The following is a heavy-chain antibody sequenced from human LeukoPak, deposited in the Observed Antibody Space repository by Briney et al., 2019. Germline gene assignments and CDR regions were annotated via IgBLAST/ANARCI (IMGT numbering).Heavy chain of an antibody. V-gene: IGHV4-59*11. J-gene: IGHJ4*02. Sequence: SETLSLTCTVSGGSINSHYLSWIRQPPGKGLEWIGYIYYSGSTDYNPSLKSRVTISVDTSKKQFSLKLSSVTAADTAVYYCARDSPGGSSGWYPRGFDYWGQGTLVTVSS. D-gene: IGHD6-19*01. CDR1: GGSINSHY. CDR2: IYYSGST. CDR3: ARDSPGGSSGWYPRGFDY.